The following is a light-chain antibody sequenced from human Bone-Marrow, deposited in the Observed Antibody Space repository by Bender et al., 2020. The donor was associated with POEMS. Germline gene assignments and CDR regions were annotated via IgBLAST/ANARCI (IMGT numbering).Light chain of an antibody. Sequence: QSALTQPRSVSGSPGQSVTISCTGTSSNVGSYDYVSWYQKYPEKAPKLLIYDVTERPSGVPDRFSGSKSGNTASLTISGLQAEDEADYYCSSYTSSSALEVFGGGTKLTVL. CDR1: SSNVGSYDY. V-gene: IGLV2-11*01. J-gene: IGLJ3*02. CDR3: SSYTSSSALEV. CDR2: DVT.